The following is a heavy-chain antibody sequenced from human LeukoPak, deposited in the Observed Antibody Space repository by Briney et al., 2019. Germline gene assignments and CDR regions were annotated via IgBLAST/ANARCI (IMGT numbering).Heavy chain of an antibody. CDR1: GYTFTSYG. J-gene: IGHJ6*03. D-gene: IGHD3-9*01. V-gene: IGHV1-18*01. CDR3: ARVSDYDILTGYNYYYMDV. CDR2: ISAYNGNT. Sequence: ASVKVSCKASGYTFTSYGISWVRQAPGQGLEWMGWISAYNGNTNYAQKLQGRVTMTTDTSTSTAYMELRSLRSDDTAVYYCARVSDYDILTGYNYYYMDVWGKGTTVTVSS.